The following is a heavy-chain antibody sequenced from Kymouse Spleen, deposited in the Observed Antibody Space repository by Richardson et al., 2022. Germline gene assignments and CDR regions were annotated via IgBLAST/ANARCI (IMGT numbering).Heavy chain of an antibody. CDR2: ISYDGSNK. V-gene: IGHV3-30*18. Sequence: QVQLVESGGGVVQPGRSLRLSCAASGFTFSSYGMHWVRQAPGKGLEWVAVISYDGSNKYYADSVKGRFTISRDNSKNTLYLQMNSLRAEDTAVYYCAKGGSGWYLDFQHWGQGTLVTVSS. CDR1: GFTFSSYG. CDR3: AKGGSGWYLDFQH. D-gene: IGHD6-19*01. J-gene: IGHJ1*01.